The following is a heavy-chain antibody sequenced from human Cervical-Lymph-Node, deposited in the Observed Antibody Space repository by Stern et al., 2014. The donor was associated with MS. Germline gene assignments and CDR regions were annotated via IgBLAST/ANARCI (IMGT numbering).Heavy chain of an antibody. J-gene: IGHJ4*02. V-gene: IGHV3-30*01. D-gene: IGHD3/OR15-3a*01. Sequence: AQLVESGGGVVQPGRSLRLSCAASGFTFSSYAMHWVRQAPGKGLEWVAVISYDGSNKYYADPVKGRFTTSRDNSKNTLYLQMNSLRAEDTAVYYCARGRGGLYYFDYWGQGTLVTVSS. CDR3: ARGRGGLYYFDY. CDR2: ISYDGSNK. CDR1: GFTFSSYA.